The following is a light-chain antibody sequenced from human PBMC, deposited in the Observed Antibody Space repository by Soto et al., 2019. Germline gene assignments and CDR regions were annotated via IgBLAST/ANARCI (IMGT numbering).Light chain of an antibody. V-gene: IGKV1-39*01. Sequence: DIQMTQSPSSLSASVGDRVTITCRASQSISNYLNWYQQKPGKAPKLLIYGASSLQSAVPSRFSRSGSGTEFTLTISSLQLEDAATYYCQQSYKTPRMFGQGTKVEIK. CDR1: QSISNY. CDR3: QQSYKTPRM. J-gene: IGKJ1*01. CDR2: GAS.